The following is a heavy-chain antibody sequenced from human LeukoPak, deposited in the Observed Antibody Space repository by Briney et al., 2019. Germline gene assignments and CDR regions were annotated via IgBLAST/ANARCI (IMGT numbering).Heavy chain of an antibody. CDR1: GFTFSNYA. V-gene: IGHV3-23*01. CDR3: ARWSGDYKFDY. Sequence: PGGSLRLSCVASGFTFSNYAMTWVRQVSGKGLEWVSGISGSGGGTYYAASVKGRFTIPRDNSKDTLFLQMNSLRADDTALYYCARWSGDYKFDYRDQGTLVTVS. CDR2: ISGSGGGT. J-gene: IGHJ4*02. D-gene: IGHD4-17*01.